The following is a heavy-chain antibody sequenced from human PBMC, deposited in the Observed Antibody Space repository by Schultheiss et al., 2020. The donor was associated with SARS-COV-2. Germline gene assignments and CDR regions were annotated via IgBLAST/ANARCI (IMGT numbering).Heavy chain of an antibody. J-gene: IGHJ4*02. CDR3: ARPARVGPVAGTHHLYY. V-gene: IGHV3-9*01. Sequence: GGSLRLSCAASGFTFDDYAMHWVRQAPGKGLEWVSGISWNSGSIGYADSVKGRFTISRDNAKNSLYLRMNSLRAEDTALYYCARPARVGPVAGTHHLYYWALGAVV. CDR1: GFTFDDYA. D-gene: IGHD6-19*01. CDR2: ISWNSGSI.